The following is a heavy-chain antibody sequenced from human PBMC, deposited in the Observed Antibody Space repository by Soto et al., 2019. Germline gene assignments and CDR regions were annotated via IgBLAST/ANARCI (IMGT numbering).Heavy chain of an antibody. J-gene: IGHJ4*02. CDR2: ISYDGSNK. CDR1: GFTFSTYW. CDR3: AKDHGYSSFCVDY. D-gene: IGHD6-19*01. Sequence: PGGSLRLSCAASGFTFSTYWMHWIRQAPGKGLEWVAVISYDGSNKYQADSVKGRFTISRDNSKNTLYLQMNSLRAEDTAVYYCAKDHGYSSFCVDYWGQGTLVTVSS. V-gene: IGHV3-30*18.